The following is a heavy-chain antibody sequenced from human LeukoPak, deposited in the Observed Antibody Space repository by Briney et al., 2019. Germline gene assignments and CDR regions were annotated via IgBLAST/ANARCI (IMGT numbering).Heavy chain of an antibody. V-gene: IGHV3-30*18. CDR1: GFTFSSYS. Sequence: PGGSLRLSCAASGFTFSSYSMQWVRQAPGKGLEWVAIISYDGTYQFYTDSLKGRFTISRDNAKNSLYLQMNSLRAEDTAVYYCAELGITMIGGVWGKGTTVTISS. CDR2: ISYDGTYQ. D-gene: IGHD3-10*02. J-gene: IGHJ6*04. CDR3: AELGITMIGGV.